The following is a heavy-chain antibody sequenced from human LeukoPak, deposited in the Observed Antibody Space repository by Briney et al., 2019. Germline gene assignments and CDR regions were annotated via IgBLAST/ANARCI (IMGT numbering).Heavy chain of an antibody. CDR2: ISSSSSTI. D-gene: IGHD6-13*01. CDR3: ARDASRIAAAGSWFDP. J-gene: IGHJ5*02. Sequence: GGSLRLSCAASGFTFSSYNMNWVRQAPGKGLEWVSSISSSSSTIYYADSVKGRFTISRDNAKNSLYLQMNSLRDEDTAVYYCARDASRIAAAGSWFDPWGQGTLVTVSS. V-gene: IGHV3-48*02. CDR1: GFTFSSYN.